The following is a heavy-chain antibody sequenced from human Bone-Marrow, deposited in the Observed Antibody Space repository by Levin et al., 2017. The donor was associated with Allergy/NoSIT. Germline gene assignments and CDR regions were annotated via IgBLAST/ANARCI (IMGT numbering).Heavy chain of an antibody. J-gene: IGHJ3*02. CDR2: IETSGDT. CDR1: GFTISTYD. V-gene: IGHV3-13*01. D-gene: IGHD2-8*01. Sequence: GGSLRLSCAASGFTISTYDMHWVRQGTGRGLEWLSGIETSGDTYYPASVKGRFTISRETAKNSVYLQINSLRAGDTAVYYCARDGGDNTNYAFDIWGQGTMVTVSS. CDR3: ARDGGDNTNYAFDI.